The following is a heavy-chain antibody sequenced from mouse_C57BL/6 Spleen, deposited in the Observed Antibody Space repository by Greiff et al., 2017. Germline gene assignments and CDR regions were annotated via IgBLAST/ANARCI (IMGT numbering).Heavy chain of an antibody. V-gene: IGHV1-26*01. CDR3: ARTGQLRATGAMDY. J-gene: IGHJ4*01. Sequence: EVQLQQSGPELVKPGASVKISCKASGYTFTDYYMNWVKQSHGKSLEWIGDINPNNGGTSYNQKFKGKATLTVDKSSSTAYMELRSLTSEDSAVYYCARTGQLRATGAMDYWGQGTSVTVSS. CDR1: GYTFTDYY. D-gene: IGHD3-2*02. CDR2: INPNNGGT.